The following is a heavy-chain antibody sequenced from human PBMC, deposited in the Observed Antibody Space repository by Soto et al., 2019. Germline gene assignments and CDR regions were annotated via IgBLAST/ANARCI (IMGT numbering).Heavy chain of an antibody. CDR1: GFTFSNYW. Sequence: EVQLVESGGGLVQPGGSLRLSCAASGFTFSNYWMHWVRQAPGKGPVWVSRINTDGSTTNYADSVKGRFTISRDNAKNTLYLQPNSRWAEDTAVYYCARDLGGYASHWGQGTLVTVSS. CDR2: INTDGSTT. J-gene: IGHJ4*02. D-gene: IGHD3-16*01. V-gene: IGHV3-74*01. CDR3: ARDLGGYASH.